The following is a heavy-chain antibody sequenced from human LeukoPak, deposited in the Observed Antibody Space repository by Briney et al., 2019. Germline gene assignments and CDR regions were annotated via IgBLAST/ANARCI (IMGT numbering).Heavy chain of an antibody. D-gene: IGHD4-23*01. V-gene: IGHV3-23*01. CDR3: AKGPVVTLDS. J-gene: IGHJ4*02. CDR1: GFTFNNYA. Sequence: PGGSLRLSCAASGFTFNNYAMSWVRQAPGKGLEWVSLISGNGGRTYDADSVKGRFTISKDNSKNTLYLQMNSLRAEDTAVYYCAKGPVVTLDSWGQGALVTVSS. CDR2: ISGNGGRT.